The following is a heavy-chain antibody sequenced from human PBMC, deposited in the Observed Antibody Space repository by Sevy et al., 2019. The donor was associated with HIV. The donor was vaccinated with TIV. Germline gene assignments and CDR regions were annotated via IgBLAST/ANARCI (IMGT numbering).Heavy chain of an antibody. Sequence: GGSLRLSCVGSGFSFSIYWMTWVRQAPGKGLEWVANIKEDGTEKNYVDSVKGRFTISRDNAKNSVYLQMKRLRAEDTAVYYWARRGYSGYDWGDFDYWGQGILVTVSS. V-gene: IGHV3-7*01. D-gene: IGHD5-12*01. CDR3: ARRGYSGYDWGDFDY. J-gene: IGHJ4*02. CDR1: GFSFSIYW. CDR2: IKEDGTEK.